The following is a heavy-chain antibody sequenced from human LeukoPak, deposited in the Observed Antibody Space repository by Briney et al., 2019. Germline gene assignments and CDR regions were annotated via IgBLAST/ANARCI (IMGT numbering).Heavy chain of an antibody. CDR1: GGSISSSSYY. CDR2: IYYSGST. J-gene: IGHJ3*02. CDR3: ARALTDAFDI. Sequence: PSETLSLTCTVSGGSISSSSYYWGWIRQPPGKGLEWIGSIYYSGSTYYNPSLKSRVTISVDTSKNQFSLKLSSVTAADTAVYYCARALTDAFDIWGQGTMVTVSS. V-gene: IGHV4-39*01. D-gene: IGHD7-27*01.